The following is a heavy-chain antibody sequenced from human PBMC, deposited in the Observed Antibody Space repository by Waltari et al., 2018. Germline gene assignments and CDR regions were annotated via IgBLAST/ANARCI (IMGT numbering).Heavy chain of an antibody. D-gene: IGHD3-10*01. J-gene: IGHJ5*02. CDR1: SGSIGTYY. V-gene: IGHV4-59*01. CDR3: ARESSGSGRNNWFDP. Sequence: QVHLQESGPGLVRPSETLSLTCTVSSGSIGTYYWSWIRQPPGKGLELIGLAHYRGTPISNPPLKRRGTMSVDTSKNEFSLKLTSVTAADTAVYYCARESSGSGRNNWFDPWGQGSLVTVSS. CDR2: AHYRGTP.